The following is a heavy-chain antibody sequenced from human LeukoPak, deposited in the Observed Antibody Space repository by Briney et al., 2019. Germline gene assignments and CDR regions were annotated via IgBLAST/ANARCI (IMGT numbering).Heavy chain of an antibody. CDR3: ARDLMGYSSSWYGYYYYYMDV. CDR2: ISAYNGNT. D-gene: IGHD6-13*01. J-gene: IGHJ6*03. CDR1: GYTFTSYG. V-gene: IGHV1-18*01. Sequence: ASVKVSCKASGYTFTSYGISWVRQAPGQGLEWMGWISAYNGNTNYAQKLQGRVTMTTDTSTSTAFMELRSLRSDDTAVYYCARDLMGYSSSWYGYYYYYMDVWGKGTTVTVSS.